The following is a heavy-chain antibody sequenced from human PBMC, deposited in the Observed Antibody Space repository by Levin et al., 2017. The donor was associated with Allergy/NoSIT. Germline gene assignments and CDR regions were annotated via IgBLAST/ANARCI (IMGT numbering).Heavy chain of an antibody. CDR2: ILYSGST. CDR3: TRGSGWYLY. Sequence: GSLRLSCTVSGDSINNYYWSWIRQPPGKGLEWIGFILYSGSTNYNPSLTSRVTISVDTSKNQFSLNLNSVTAADTAVYYCTRGSGWYLYWGQGTLVTVSS. V-gene: IGHV4-59*01. D-gene: IGHD6-19*01. CDR1: GDSINNYY. J-gene: IGHJ4*02.